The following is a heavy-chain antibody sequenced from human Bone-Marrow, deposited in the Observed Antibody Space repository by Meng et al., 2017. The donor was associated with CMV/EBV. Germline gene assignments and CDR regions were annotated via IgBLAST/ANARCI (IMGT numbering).Heavy chain of an antibody. J-gene: IGHJ3*01. V-gene: IGHV1-69*10. CDR1: GYTFTTYG. CDR3: AGRGPYGRVLDV. Sequence: SVKVSCKASGYTFTTYGISWVRQAPGRGLEWMGGIIPYLDEPNYAQTFQGRVTITSDRSTAAYMELSSLRSEDTAVYFCAGRGPYGRVLDVWGQGTLVTVSS. D-gene: IGHD3-10*01. CDR2: IIPYLDEP.